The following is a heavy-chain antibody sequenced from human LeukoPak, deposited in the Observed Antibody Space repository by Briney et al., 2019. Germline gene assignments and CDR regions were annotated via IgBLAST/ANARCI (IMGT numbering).Heavy chain of an antibody. J-gene: IGHJ4*02. Sequence: ASVKVSCKASGYTFSGHYMSWVRQAPGQGLEWMGWINPNSGGTKYAQKYQGRVTMTRDTSTSTAYMELSRLTSDDTAVYYCARAGGFLSGYPDPSGFDYWGQGILVTVSS. CDR2: INPNSGGT. D-gene: IGHD3-9*01. V-gene: IGHV1-2*02. CDR3: ARAGGFLSGYPDPSGFDY. CDR1: GYTFSGHY.